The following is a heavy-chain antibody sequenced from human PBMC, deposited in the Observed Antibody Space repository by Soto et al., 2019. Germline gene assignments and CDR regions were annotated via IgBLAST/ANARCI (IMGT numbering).Heavy chain of an antibody. Sequence: EVQLVESGGGLVQPGGSLRLSCAASGFTFSTYWMHWVRQAPGKGLVWVSRINIDGSTTSYADSVKGRFTISRDNAKNTLYLQINSLRDEDTAVYYCARVRNGAWYCDNWGQGTLVTISS. D-gene: IGHD4-17*01. CDR1: GFTFSTYW. CDR3: ARVRNGAWYCDN. J-gene: IGHJ4*02. V-gene: IGHV3-74*01. CDR2: INIDGSTT.